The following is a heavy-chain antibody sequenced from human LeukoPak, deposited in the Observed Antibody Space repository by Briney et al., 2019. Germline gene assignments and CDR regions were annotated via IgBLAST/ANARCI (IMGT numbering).Heavy chain of an antibody. CDR3: AKTLGYCRGGSCYSGVIDY. J-gene: IGHJ4*02. Sequence: GGSLRLSCAVSGFIVSSNYMTWVRQAPGKGLEWVSVIYRGDSTYYADSVKGRFTISRDNSKNTLYLQMNSLRAEDTAVYYCAKTLGYCRGGSCYSGVIDYWGQGTLVTVSS. D-gene: IGHD2-15*01. CDR2: IYRGDST. V-gene: IGHV3-53*01. CDR1: GFIVSSNY.